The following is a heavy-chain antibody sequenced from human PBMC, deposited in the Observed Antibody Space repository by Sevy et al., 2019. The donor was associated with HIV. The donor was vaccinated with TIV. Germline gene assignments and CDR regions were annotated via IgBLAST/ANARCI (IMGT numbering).Heavy chain of an antibody. V-gene: IGHV1-18*01. CDR3: ARGLYFDFGAY. CDR2: ISVYGET. Sequence: AAVKVSCKTSGYTFNNYGISWVREAPRQGLERKGWISVYGETNYAQKVQDRLTVTTDTSTATAFMELRSLRSDDTAVYYCARGLYFDFGAYWGQGTLVTVSS. D-gene: IGHD3-10*01. CDR1: GYTFNNYG. J-gene: IGHJ4*02.